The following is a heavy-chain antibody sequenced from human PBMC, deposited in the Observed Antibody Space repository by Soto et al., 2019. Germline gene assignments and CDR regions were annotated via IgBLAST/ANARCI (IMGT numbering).Heavy chain of an antibody. V-gene: IGHV4-4*02. CDR2: SHQSGNT. CDR1: GVSINSHDC. CDR3: ATRDTSRFY. D-gene: IGHD5-18*01. J-gene: IGHJ4*02. Sequence: QVQLQESGPGLVKPSGTLSLTCAVSGVSINSHDCWTWVRQPPGKGLEWIGESHQSGNTNYNSSHESRVTISVDKSKNHFSLNVSSVTVADTAVYSCATRDTSRFYWGQGTLVTVSS.